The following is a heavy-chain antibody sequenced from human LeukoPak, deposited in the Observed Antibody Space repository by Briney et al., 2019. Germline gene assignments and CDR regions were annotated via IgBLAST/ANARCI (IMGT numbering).Heavy chain of an antibody. Sequence: QPGGSLRLSCVASGFTFTSYGMAWVRQAPGKRLEWVSGISGSGDATYYADSVKGRFTISRDNSKNTLYLQMNSLRVEEMAVYYCAKLRGPSSSSENNWFDPWGQGTLVTVSS. CDR2: ISGSGDAT. CDR3: AKLRGPSSSSENNWFDP. J-gene: IGHJ5*02. V-gene: IGHV3-23*01. D-gene: IGHD6-6*01. CDR1: GFTFTSYG.